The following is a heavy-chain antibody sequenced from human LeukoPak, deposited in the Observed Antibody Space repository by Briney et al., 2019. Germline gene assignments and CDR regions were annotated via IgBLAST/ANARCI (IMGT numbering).Heavy chain of an antibody. CDR1: GFTVSTNY. J-gene: IGHJ4*02. Sequence: GGSLRLSCAASGFTVSTNYMSWVRQARGRGLEWVSVIYNGGTKHYADSVKGRFTISRAHSQNTLYLQMNSLRVEDTAVYYCAREGASSLVRGVIGYWGPGTLVTVSS. D-gene: IGHD3-10*01. V-gene: IGHV3-53*01. CDR3: AREGASSLVRGVIGY. CDR2: IYNGGTK.